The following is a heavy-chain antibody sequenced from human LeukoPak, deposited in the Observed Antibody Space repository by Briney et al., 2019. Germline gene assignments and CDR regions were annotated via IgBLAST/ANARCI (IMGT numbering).Heavy chain of an antibody. J-gene: IGHJ6*02. CDR3: ASIAVAGYYYYGMDV. D-gene: IGHD6-19*01. Sequence: GGSLRLSCAASGFTFSSYSMNWVRQAPGKGLEWVSSISSSSSYIYYADSVKGRFTISRDNAKNSLYLQMNSLRAEDTAVYYCASIAVAGYYYYGMDVWGQGTTVTVSS. CDR1: GFTFSSYS. V-gene: IGHV3-21*01. CDR2: ISSSSSYI.